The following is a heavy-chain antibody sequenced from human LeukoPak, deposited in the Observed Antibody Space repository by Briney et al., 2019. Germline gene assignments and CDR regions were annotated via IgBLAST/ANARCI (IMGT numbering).Heavy chain of an antibody. CDR3: ARGQDDYSSFYTWFDP. CDR2: FYYSGNT. J-gene: IGHJ5*02. CDR1: GGSISSGGYY. V-gene: IGHV4-31*03. D-gene: IGHD4-11*01. Sequence: SQAVSLTCTVSGGSISSGGYYWSWIRQHPGKGLEWIGFFYYSGNTYYSPSLKSRLTISIDTPKNQFSLKLSSVTAADTAVYYCARGQDDYSSFYTWFDPWGQGTLVTDST.